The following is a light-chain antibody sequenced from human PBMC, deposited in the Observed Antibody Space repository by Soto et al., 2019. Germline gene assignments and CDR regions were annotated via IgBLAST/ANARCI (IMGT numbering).Light chain of an antibody. Sequence: DIQVTQSPSSLSASVGDRVTITCQTSQNINIFLNWYQQKPGRAPMVVISAASNLESGVPSRFSGRGSGTEFTLTISNLQPGDSALYFCQESYSTPLEFGGGTKV. CDR1: QNINIF. J-gene: IGKJ4*02. V-gene: IGKV1-39*01. CDR2: AAS. CDR3: QESYSTPLE.